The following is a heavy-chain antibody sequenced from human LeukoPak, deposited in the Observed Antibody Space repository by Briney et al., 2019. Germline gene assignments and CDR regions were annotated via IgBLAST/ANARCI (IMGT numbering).Heavy chain of an antibody. CDR1: FSGNY. CDR3: ATSQIRLGFFDN. CDR2: IDRNSGDT. Sequence: ASVKVSCTASFSGNYFQWVRQAPGPGFEWIGCIDRNSGDTDYAQKFQGRVTMTRDTSSTTGYMELYGLRPDDTAIYHCATSQIRLGFFDNWGQGTLVFVSP. J-gene: IGHJ4*02. D-gene: IGHD5-12*01. V-gene: IGHV1-2*02.